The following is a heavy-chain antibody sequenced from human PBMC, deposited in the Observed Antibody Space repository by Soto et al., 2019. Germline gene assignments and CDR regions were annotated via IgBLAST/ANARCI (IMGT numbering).Heavy chain of an antibody. J-gene: IGHJ6*03. CDR2: ISGSGGST. CDR3: AKIRARGYNIGSYYYMDV. CDR1: GFTFSSYA. V-gene: IGHV3-23*01. Sequence: EVQLLGSGGGLVQPGGSLRLSCAASGFTFSSYAMSWVRQAPGKGLEWVSAISGSGGSTYYADSVKGRFTISRDNSKNTLYLQMNSLRAEDTAVYYCAKIRARGYNIGSYYYMDVWGKGTTVTVSS. D-gene: IGHD5-12*01.